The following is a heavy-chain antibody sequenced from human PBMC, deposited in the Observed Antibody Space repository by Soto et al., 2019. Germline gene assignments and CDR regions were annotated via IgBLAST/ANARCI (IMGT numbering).Heavy chain of an antibody. V-gene: IGHV4-31*03. CDR2: IYYSGST. J-gene: IGHJ4*02. Sequence: SETLSLTCTVSGGSINSGGYYWNWIRQHPGKGLEWIGYIYYSGSTYYNPSLKSRVTISVDTSKNQFSLKLSSVTAADTAVYYCARYRFLNIAVAGYDYWGQGTLVTVSS. CDR1: GGSINSGGYY. CDR3: ARYRFLNIAVAGYDY. D-gene: IGHD6-19*01.